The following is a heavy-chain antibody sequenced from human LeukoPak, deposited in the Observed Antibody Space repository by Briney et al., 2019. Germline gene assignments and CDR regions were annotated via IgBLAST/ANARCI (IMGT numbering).Heavy chain of an antibody. J-gene: IGHJ4*02. D-gene: IGHD5-12*01. CDR3: ARHPRGYSGYANHYFDY. V-gene: IGHV4-4*09. Sequence: KPSETLSLTCTVSGRSISSYYWRWIRQPPGKGLEWIGYIYTSGSTNYNPSLKSRVTISVDTSKNQFSLKLSSVTAADTAVYYCARHPRGYSGYANHYFDYGGQGTLVTVSS. CDR1: GRSISSYY. CDR2: IYTSGST.